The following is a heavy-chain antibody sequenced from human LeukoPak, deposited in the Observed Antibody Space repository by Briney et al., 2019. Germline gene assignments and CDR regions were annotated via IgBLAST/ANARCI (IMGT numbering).Heavy chain of an antibody. V-gene: IGHV3-53*01. CDR1: GFTVSSNY. D-gene: IGHD6-6*01. Sequence: PGGSLGLSCAASGFTVSSNYMSWVRQAPGKGLEWVSVIYSGGSTYYADSVKGRFTISRDNSKNTLYLQMNSLRAEDTAVYYCASGYSSSSPDAFDIWGQGTMVTVSS. CDR2: IYSGGST. J-gene: IGHJ3*02. CDR3: ASGYSSSSPDAFDI.